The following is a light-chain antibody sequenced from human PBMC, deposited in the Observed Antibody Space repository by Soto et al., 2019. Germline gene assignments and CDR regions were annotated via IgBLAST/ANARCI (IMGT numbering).Light chain of an antibody. Sequence: QSVLTQPASVSGSPGQSITISCTGTSSDVGGYNYVSWYQQHPGKAPKLMIYEVSNRPSGVSNRFSGSKSGNTASLTISGLQAEDEADYYCSSYTSSSTLVVLGGGTTLTVL. J-gene: IGLJ2*01. CDR1: SSDVGGYNY. V-gene: IGLV2-14*01. CDR2: EVS. CDR3: SSYTSSSTLVV.